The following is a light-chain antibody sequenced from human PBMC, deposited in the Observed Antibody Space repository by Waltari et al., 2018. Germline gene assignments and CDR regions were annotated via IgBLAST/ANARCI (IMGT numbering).Light chain of an antibody. J-gene: IGKJ1*01. CDR2: AAS. CDR3: QQTYSIPRT. V-gene: IGKV1-39*01. Sequence: DISMPQSPSSLSASVVDRVTITCRASPTISTYLNWYQQKLGTAPQHLIYAASNLQDGVPSRFSGSGSGTDFTFTSSCLQPEDFATYDCQQTYSIPRTFGQGTKVEIQ. CDR1: PTISTY.